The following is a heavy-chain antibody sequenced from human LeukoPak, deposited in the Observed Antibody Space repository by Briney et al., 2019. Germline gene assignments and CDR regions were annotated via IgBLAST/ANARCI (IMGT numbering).Heavy chain of an antibody. D-gene: IGHD1-26*01. Sequence: ASVKVSCKASGGTFSSYAISWVRQAPGQGLEWMGGIIPIFGTANYARKFQGRVTITADESTSTAYMELSSLRSEDTAVYYCATFKGNSGSYRLFDYWGQGTLVTVSS. V-gene: IGHV1-69*13. CDR1: GGTFSSYA. J-gene: IGHJ4*02. CDR3: ATFKGNSGSYRLFDY. CDR2: IIPIFGTA.